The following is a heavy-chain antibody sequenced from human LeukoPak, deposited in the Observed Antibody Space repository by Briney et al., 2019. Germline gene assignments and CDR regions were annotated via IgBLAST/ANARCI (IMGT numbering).Heavy chain of an antibody. V-gene: IGHV3-48*03. D-gene: IGHD5-12*01. CDR1: GFTFSSYE. CDR2: ISSSGSTT. J-gene: IGHJ4*02. Sequence: PGGSLRLSCAASGFTFSSYEMNWVRQAPGKGLEWVSYISSSGSTTYYADSVKGRFTISRDNAKNSLYLQMNSLRAEDTAVYYCARYGSGYDFDYWGQGTLVTVSS. CDR3: ARYGSGYDFDY.